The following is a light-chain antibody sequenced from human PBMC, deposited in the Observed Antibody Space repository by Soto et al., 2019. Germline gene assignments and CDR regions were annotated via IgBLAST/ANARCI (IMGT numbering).Light chain of an antibody. CDR2: EVR. CDR3: CSYAGSDYF. Sequence: QPVLTQPASVSGSPGQSLSISCTGASSDVGRYDLVSWYQQHPGKAPKLIIYEVRKRPSGVSHRFSGSRSANTASLTISGLQAEDEADYYCCSYAGSDYFFGTGTKVTVL. CDR1: SSDVGRYDL. J-gene: IGLJ1*01. V-gene: IGLV2-23*02.